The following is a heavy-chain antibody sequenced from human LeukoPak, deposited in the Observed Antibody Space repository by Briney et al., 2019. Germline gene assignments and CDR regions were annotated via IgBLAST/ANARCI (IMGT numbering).Heavy chain of an antibody. Sequence: PSETLSVTCAVYGGSFSGYYWSWIRQPPGKGLEWIGEINHSGSTNYNPSLKSRVTISVDTSKNQFSLKLSSVTAADTAVYYCARHGSYYYYMDVWGKGTTVTVSS. CDR1: GGSFSGYY. CDR2: INHSGST. D-gene: IGHD3-16*01. V-gene: IGHV4-34*01. J-gene: IGHJ6*03. CDR3: ARHGSYYYYMDV.